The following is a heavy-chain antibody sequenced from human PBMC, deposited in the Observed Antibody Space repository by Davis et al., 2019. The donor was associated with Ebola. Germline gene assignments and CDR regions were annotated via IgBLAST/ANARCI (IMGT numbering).Heavy chain of an antibody. CDR3: ARDLLTGTTWDY. Sequence: PGGSLRLSCAASGFPFSDYYMSWIRQAPGKGLEWVSYITSSGSTIYYADPVKGRFTIPRDNAKNSLYLQMNSLRAEDTAVYYCARDLLTGTTWDYWGQGTLVTVSS. CDR2: ITSSGSTI. CDR1: GFPFSDYY. V-gene: IGHV3-11*01. D-gene: IGHD1-20*01. J-gene: IGHJ4*02.